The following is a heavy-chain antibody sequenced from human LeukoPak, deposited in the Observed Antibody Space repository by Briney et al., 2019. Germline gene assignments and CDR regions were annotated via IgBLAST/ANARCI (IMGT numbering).Heavy chain of an antibody. V-gene: IGHV4-39*01. CDR1: GGSVRSSDSY. CDR3: ARRGLVLVPL. Sequence: SETLSLTCTVSGGSVRSSDSYWVWVRQPPGKGLEWVGSIYYGGATYYNPSLESRLTISVYTSKNQFSLKATSVTAADTAVYYCARRGLVLVPLWGQGTLVTVSS. D-gene: IGHD6-13*01. J-gene: IGHJ4*02. CDR2: IYYGGAT.